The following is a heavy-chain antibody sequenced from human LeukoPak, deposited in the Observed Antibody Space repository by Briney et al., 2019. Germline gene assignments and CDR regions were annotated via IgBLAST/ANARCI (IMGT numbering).Heavy chain of an antibody. CDR3: ARGHGTGTSDY. CDR1: GGSFSGYY. V-gene: IGHV4-34*01. Sequence: SETLSLTCAVYGGSFSGYYWSWIRQPPGKGLEWIGEINHSGSTNYNPSLKSRVTISVDTSKNQSSLKLSSVTAADTAVYYCARGHGTGTSDYWGQGTLVTVSS. D-gene: IGHD1-7*01. CDR2: INHSGST. J-gene: IGHJ4*02.